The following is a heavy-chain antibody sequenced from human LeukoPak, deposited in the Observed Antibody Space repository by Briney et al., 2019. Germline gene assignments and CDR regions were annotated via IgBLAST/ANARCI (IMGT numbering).Heavy chain of an antibody. D-gene: IGHD3-10*01. V-gene: IGHV3-7*03. Sequence: GGSLRLSCAGSGFTFSNYWMSWVRQAPGQGLQWVANIKEDGSEKYYLESVKGRFTISRDNAKNSLYLQMNSLRAEDTAMYYCTRERGSGSYHPFAPWGQGTLVTVSS. J-gene: IGHJ5*02. CDR3: TRERGSGSYHPFAP. CDR2: IKEDGSEK. CDR1: GFTFSNYW.